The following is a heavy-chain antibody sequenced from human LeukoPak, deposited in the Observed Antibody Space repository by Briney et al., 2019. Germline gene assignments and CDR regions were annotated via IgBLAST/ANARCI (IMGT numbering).Heavy chain of an antibody. CDR1: GGSISSYY. CDR2: IYYSGST. D-gene: IGHD2-15*01. V-gene: IGHV4-59*01. J-gene: IGHJ6*03. CDR3: ASQTVVAAAGYMDV. Sequence: SETLSLTCTVSGGSISSYYWSWIRQPPGKGLEWIGYIYYSGSTNYNPSLKSRVTISVDTSKNQFSLKLSSVTAADTAVYYCASQTVVAAAGYMDVWGKGTTVTVSS.